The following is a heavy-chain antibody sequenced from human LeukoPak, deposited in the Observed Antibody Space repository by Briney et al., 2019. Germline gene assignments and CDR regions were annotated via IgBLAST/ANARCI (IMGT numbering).Heavy chain of an antibody. CDR3: ARPSEITIFGVDSPTDY. Sequence: GGSLRLSCAASGFTFSSYSMNWVRQAPGKGLEWVSYISNSSSDIYYADSVKGRFTISRDNAKNSLYLQMNSLRAEDTAVYYCARPSEITIFGVDSPTDYWGQGTLVTVSS. V-gene: IGHV3-21*01. D-gene: IGHD3-3*01. CDR1: GFTFSSYS. J-gene: IGHJ4*02. CDR2: ISNSSSDI.